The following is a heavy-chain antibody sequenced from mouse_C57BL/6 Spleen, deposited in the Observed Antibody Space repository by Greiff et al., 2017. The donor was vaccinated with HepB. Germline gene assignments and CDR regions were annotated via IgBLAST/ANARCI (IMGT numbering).Heavy chain of an antibody. V-gene: IGHV2-5*01. CDR3: AKNNPYDVSGDY. CDR1: GFSLTSYG. D-gene: IGHD2-3*01. CDR2: IWRGGST. J-gene: IGHJ4*01. Sequence: VQVVESGPGLVQPSQSLSITCTVSGFSLTSYGVHWVRQSPGKGLEWLGVIWRGGSTDYNAAFMSRLSITKDNSKSQVFFKMNSLQADDTAIYYCAKNNPYDVSGDYWGQGTSVTVSS.